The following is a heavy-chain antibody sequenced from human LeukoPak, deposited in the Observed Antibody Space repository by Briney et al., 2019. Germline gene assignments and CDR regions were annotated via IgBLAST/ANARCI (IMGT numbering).Heavy chain of an antibody. V-gene: IGHV1-69*06. Sequence: SVKVSCKASGGTFSSYAISWVRQAPGQGPEWMGGIIPVFGTANYAQKFQGRVTITAAKSTSTAYMELSSLRSEDTAVYYCARDGSSSRYYGSGSYYNMDVWGKGTTVTISS. CDR2: IIPVFGTA. D-gene: IGHD3-10*01. CDR1: GGTFSSYA. J-gene: IGHJ6*03. CDR3: ARDGSSSRYYGSGSYYNMDV.